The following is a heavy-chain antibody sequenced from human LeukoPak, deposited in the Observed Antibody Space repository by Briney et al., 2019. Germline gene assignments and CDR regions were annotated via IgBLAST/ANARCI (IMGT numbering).Heavy chain of an antibody. CDR3: ARYYYDSSGYYHRRYYFDY. D-gene: IGHD3-22*01. V-gene: IGHV1-18*01. CDR2: ISAYNGNA. J-gene: IGHJ4*02. Sequence: ASVKVSCKASGYTFTSYGISWVRQAPGQGLEWMGWISAYNGNANYAQKLQGRVTMTTDTSTSTAYMELRSLRSDDTAVYYCARYYYDSSGYYHRRYYFDYWGQGTLVTVSS. CDR1: GYTFTSYG.